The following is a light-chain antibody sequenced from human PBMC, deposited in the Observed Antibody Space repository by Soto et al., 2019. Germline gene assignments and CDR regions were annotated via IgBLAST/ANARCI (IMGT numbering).Light chain of an antibody. CDR3: QQYGSSRPVT. J-gene: IGKJ5*01. V-gene: IGKV3-20*01. Sequence: DIVLTQSPGTLSLSPGERATLSCRASQSVHNNYLAWYQQKPGQAPRLLIYAASSGATGIPDRFSGSGSGTDFTLSISRLETKDSAVYYCQQYGSSRPVTFGQGTRVEIK. CDR2: AAS. CDR1: QSVHNNY.